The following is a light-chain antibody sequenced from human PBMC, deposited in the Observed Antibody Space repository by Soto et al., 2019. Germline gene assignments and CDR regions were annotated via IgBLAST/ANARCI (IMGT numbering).Light chain of an antibody. V-gene: IGKV3D-11*01. J-gene: IGKJ5*01. CDR1: QRVTSGY. CDR3: QQRSNWPIT. CDR2: GAS. Sequence: EIVLTQSPGTLSLSPGERGTLSCRASQRVTSGYVAWYQQTPGQAPRLLIYGASSRATGIAARFSGSGPGTDFTLTISSLEPEDFAVYYCQQRSNWPITFGQGTRLEI.